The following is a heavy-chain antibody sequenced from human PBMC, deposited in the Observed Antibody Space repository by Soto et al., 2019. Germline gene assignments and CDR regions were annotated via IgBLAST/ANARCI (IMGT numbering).Heavy chain of an antibody. J-gene: IGHJ4*02. CDR1: GFTFSSYC. D-gene: IGHD2-21*01. CDR2: IWYDGINK. CDR3: ARESARGEYIDY. Sequence: GGSLRLSCAASGFTFSSYCMHWVRQAPGKGLEWVAVIWYDGINKYYADSVKGRFTISRDNSKNTLYLQMNSLRAEDTAVYYCARESARGEYIDYWGRGTLVTVSS. V-gene: IGHV3-33*01.